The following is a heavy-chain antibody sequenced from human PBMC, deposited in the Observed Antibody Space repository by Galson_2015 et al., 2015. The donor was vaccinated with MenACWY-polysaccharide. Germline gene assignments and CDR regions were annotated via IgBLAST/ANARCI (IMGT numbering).Heavy chain of an antibody. D-gene: IGHD6-19*01. J-gene: IGHJ4*02. V-gene: IGHV3-21*01. Sequence: SLRLSCAASGFTFSYYYMNWVRQPPGKGLEWVSSISSNSDFIYYADSVKGRFTISRDNAKNSLYLQMNSLRDDDTAVYYCARDSGIAGADDYWGQGTLVTVSS. CDR1: GFTFSYYY. CDR2: ISSNSDFI. CDR3: ARDSGIAGADDY.